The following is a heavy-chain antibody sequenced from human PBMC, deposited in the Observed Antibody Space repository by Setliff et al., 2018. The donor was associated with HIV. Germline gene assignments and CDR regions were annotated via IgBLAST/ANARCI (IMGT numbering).Heavy chain of an antibody. Sequence: SETLSLTCAVSGYSISSGYYWGWIRQPPGKGLEWIGSIYHSGSTYYNPSLKSRVTISVDTSKNQFSLKLSSVTAADTAVYYCAVLTHYYGSGSSGPTDYYYYMDVWGKGTTVTVSS. CDR2: IYHSGST. CDR3: AVLTHYYGSGSSGPTDYYYYMDV. D-gene: IGHD3-10*01. CDR1: GYSISSGYY. J-gene: IGHJ6*03. V-gene: IGHV4-38-2*01.